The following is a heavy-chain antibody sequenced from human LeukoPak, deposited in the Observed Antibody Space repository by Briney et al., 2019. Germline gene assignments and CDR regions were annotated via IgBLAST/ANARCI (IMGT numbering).Heavy chain of an antibody. CDR1: GFPFSSYR. D-gene: IGHD5-12*01. Sequence: GGSLRLSSAAPGFPFSSYRMNWVRPAPGKGLEGVANIKQDGSEQYYVDSVKGRFTISRDNAKNSLYLQMNSLRAEDTAVYYCARIRDIEGFDYWGQGTLVTVSS. CDR3: ARIRDIEGFDY. J-gene: IGHJ4*02. CDR2: IKQDGSEQ. V-gene: IGHV3-7*01.